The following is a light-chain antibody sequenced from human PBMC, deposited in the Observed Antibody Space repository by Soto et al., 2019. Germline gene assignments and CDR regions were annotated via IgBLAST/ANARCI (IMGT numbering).Light chain of an antibody. V-gene: IGLV2-14*03. CDR2: EVG. CDR1: SSDVGAYNY. Sequence: QSVLTQPASVSGSPGQSITISCTGTSSDVGAYNYVSWYQQHPGKAPKLMIYEVGNRPSGVSNRFSGSKSANTASLTISGLQAGDEADYYCSSYTSSSTWLFGGGTKLTVL. J-gene: IGLJ3*02. CDR3: SSYTSSSTWL.